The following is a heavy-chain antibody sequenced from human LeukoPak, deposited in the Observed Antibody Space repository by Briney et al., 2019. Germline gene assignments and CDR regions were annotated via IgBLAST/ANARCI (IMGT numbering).Heavy chain of an antibody. CDR3: ANWYSSSWYGYYYYGMDV. CDR1: GFTFSSYA. Sequence: PGGSLRLSCAASGFTFSSYAMSWVRQAPGKGLEWVSAISGSGGSTYYADSVKGRFTISRDNSKNTLYLQMNSLRAEDTAVYYCANWYSSSWYGYYYYGMDVWGQGTTVTVSS. J-gene: IGHJ6*02. D-gene: IGHD6-13*01. V-gene: IGHV3-23*01. CDR2: ISGSGGST.